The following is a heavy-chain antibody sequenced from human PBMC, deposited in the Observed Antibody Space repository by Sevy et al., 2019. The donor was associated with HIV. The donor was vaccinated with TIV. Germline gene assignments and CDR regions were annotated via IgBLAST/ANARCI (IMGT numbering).Heavy chain of an antibody. Sequence: ASVKVSCKASGYTFTGHYMHWVRQAPGQGLEWMGWINCNSGGTNYAQKFQGRVTMTRDTSIPTIYMELSRLTSDDTGGYYCVRDVGYCSRTTCSYNYFDPWGQGTLVTVSS. CDR1: GYTFTGHY. CDR2: INCNSGGT. D-gene: IGHD2-2*01. J-gene: IGHJ5*02. V-gene: IGHV1-2*02. CDR3: VRDVGYCSRTTCSYNYFDP.